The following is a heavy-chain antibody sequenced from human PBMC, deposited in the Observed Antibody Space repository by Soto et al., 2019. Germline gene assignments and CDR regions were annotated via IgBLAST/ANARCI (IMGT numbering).Heavy chain of an antibody. Sequence: GGSLRLSCAASGFFFRNYAVTWVRQAPWKGLEWVSTISGNGASTYYSDSVRGRFTISRDNSKNTLYLQMNSLRAEDTAVYYCAMEGYSGYDYLDYWGQGTLVTVSS. CDR2: ISGNGAST. CDR3: AMEGYSGYDYLDY. V-gene: IGHV3-23*01. J-gene: IGHJ4*02. CDR1: GFFFRNYA. D-gene: IGHD5-12*01.